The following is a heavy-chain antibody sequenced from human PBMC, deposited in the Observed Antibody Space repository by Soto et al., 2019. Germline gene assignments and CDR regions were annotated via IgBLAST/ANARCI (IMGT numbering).Heavy chain of an antibody. CDR1: GFTFSSYA. CDR3: AKENVSSSSWLDFDY. D-gene: IGHD6-13*01. Sequence: EVQLLESGGGLVQPGGSLRLSCAASGFTFSSYAMSWVRQAPGKGLEWVSAISGSGGSTYYADSVKGRFTISRDNSKNALDLQMNSLRAEYTAVYYCAKENVSSSSWLDFDYWGQGTLVTVSS. J-gene: IGHJ4*02. V-gene: IGHV3-23*01. CDR2: ISGSGGST.